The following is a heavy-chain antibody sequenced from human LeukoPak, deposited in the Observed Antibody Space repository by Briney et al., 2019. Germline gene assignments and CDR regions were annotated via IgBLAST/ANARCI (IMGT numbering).Heavy chain of an antibody. CDR1: GFTFSSYA. Sequence: PGGSLRLSCAASGFTFSSYAMHWVRQAPGKGLEWVAVISYDGSNKYYADSVKGRFTISRDNSKNTLYLQMNSLRAEDTAVYYCARDYGDYTRTNGMDDWGQGTTVTVSS. CDR3: ARDYGDYTRTNGMDD. V-gene: IGHV3-30-3*01. J-gene: IGHJ6*02. D-gene: IGHD4-17*01. CDR2: ISYDGSNK.